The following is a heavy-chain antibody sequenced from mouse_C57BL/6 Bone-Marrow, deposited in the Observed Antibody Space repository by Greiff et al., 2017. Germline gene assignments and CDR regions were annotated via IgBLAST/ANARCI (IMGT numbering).Heavy chain of an antibody. CDR1: GYTFTSYW. J-gene: IGHJ3*01. CDR3: AIPLYYCGSMWFAY. Sequence: QVQLQQPGAELVRPGTSVKLSCKASGYTFTSYWMHWVKQRPGQGLEWIGVIDPSDSYTNYNQKFKGKATLTVDTSSSTAYMQLSSLTAEDSAVYYCAIPLYYCGSMWFAYWGQGTLVTVSA. V-gene: IGHV1-59*01. D-gene: IGHD1-1*01. CDR2: IDPSDSYT.